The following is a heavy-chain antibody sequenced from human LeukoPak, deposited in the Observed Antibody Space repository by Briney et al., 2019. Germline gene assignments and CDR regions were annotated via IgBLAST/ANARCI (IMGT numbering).Heavy chain of an antibody. CDR1: GGSISSYY. CDR3: ARTRYDRYSGYYNYMDV. V-gene: IGHV4-4*08. Sequence: SETLSLTCTVSGGSISSYYWSWIRQPPGKGLEWIGYIYTSGSTNYNPSLKSRVTISVDTSKNQFSLKLSSVTAADTAVYYCARTRYDRYSGYYNYMDVWGKGTTVTVSS. D-gene: IGHD1-26*01. CDR2: IYTSGST. J-gene: IGHJ6*03.